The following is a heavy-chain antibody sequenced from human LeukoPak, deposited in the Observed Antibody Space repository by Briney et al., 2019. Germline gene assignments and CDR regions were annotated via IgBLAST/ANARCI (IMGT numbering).Heavy chain of an antibody. J-gene: IGHJ4*02. Sequence: ASVKVSCKASGYTFTSYYMHWVRQAPGQGLEWMGIINPSGGSTSYAQKFQGRVTMTRDTSTSTVYMELSSLRSEDTAVYYCARVSLGPYYYGSGSYYDYWGQGTLVTVSS. CDR1: GYTFTSYY. CDR3: ARVSLGPYYYGSGSYYDY. D-gene: IGHD3-10*01. V-gene: IGHV1-46*01. CDR2: INPSGGST.